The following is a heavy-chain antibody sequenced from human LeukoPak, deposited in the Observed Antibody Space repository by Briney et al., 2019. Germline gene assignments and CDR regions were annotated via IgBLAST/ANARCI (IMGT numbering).Heavy chain of an antibody. V-gene: IGHV4-28*03. J-gene: IGHJ5*02. CDR3: ARVITGTTNWFDP. CDR2: IYYSGST. D-gene: IGHD1-20*01. CDR1: GYSISSSNW. Sequence: SETLSLTCAVSGYSISSSNWWGWIRPPPGKGLEWIGYIYYSGSTYYNPSLKSRVTMSVDTSKNQFSLKLSSVTAVDTAVYYCARVITGTTNWFDPWGQGTLVTVSS.